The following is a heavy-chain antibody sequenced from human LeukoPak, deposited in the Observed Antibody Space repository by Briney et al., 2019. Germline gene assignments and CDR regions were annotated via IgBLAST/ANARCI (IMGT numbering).Heavy chain of an antibody. CDR3: ARDLVTVTKGFDI. CDR1: ADSFSSHY. Sequence: SDTLSLTCAVSADSFSSHYGTWIRQPPGKGLEWIGYISYIGSTNYNPSLKSRVTISIDTSKNQFSLKLSSVTAADTAVYYCARDLVTVTKGFDIWGQGTMVSVSS. V-gene: IGHV4-59*11. D-gene: IGHD4-17*01. CDR2: ISYIGST. J-gene: IGHJ3*02.